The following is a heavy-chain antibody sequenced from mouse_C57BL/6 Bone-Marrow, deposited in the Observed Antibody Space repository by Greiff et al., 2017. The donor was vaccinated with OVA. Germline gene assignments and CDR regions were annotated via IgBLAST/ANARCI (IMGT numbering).Heavy chain of an antibody. V-gene: IGHV1-82*01. CDR1: GYAFSSSW. CDR3: AGTVVATFDFDY. D-gene: IGHD1-1*01. Sequence: VQLQQSGPELVKPGASVKISCKASGYAFSSSWMNWVKQRPGKGLEWIGRMYPGDGDTNYNGKFKGKATLTADKSSSTAYMQLSSLTSEDSAVYFCAGTVVATFDFDYWGQGTTLTVSS. CDR2: MYPGDGDT. J-gene: IGHJ2*01.